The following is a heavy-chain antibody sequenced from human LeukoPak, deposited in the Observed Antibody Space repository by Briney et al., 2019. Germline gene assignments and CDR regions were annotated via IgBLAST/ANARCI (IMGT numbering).Heavy chain of an antibody. J-gene: IGHJ4*02. D-gene: IGHD6-19*01. CDR1: GFTVSSNN. CDR3: ARLYSSGWYASDY. CDR2: IYSGGST. Sequence: GGSLRLSCAASGFTVSSNNMSWVRQAPGKGLEWVSVIYSGGSTYYADSVKGRFTISRDNSKNTLYLQMNSLRAEDTAVYYCARLYSSGWYASDYWGQGTLVTVSS. V-gene: IGHV3-66*04.